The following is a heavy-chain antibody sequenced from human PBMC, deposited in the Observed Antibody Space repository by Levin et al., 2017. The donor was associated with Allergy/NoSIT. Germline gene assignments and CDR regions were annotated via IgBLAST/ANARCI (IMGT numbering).Heavy chain of an antibody. J-gene: IGHJ3*02. Sequence: GGSLRLSCAASGFTFSSYEMNWVRQAPGKGLEWVSAISGSGGSTYYADSVKGRFTISRDNSKNTLYLQMNSLRAEDTAMYYCARDRGSATEAFDIWGQGTMVTVSS. D-gene: IGHD2-2*01. CDR3: ARDRGSATEAFDI. CDR1: GFTFSSYE. CDR2: ISGSGGST. V-gene: IGHV3-23*01.